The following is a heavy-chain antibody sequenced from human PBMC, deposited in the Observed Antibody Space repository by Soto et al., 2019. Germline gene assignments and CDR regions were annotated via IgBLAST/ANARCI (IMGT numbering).Heavy chain of an antibody. J-gene: IGHJ5*02. CDR1: GFSLSTSGVG. CDR3: AHRQTPYYYDSSGYHNWFDP. CDR2: IYWDDDK. V-gene: IGHV2-5*02. Sequence: QITLKESGPTLVKPTQPLTLTCTFSGFSLSTSGVGVGWIRQPPGKALEWLALIYWDDDKRYSPSLKSRLTITKDTSKNQVVLTMTNMDPVDTATYYCAHRQTPYYYDSSGYHNWFDPWGQGTLVTVSS. D-gene: IGHD3-22*01.